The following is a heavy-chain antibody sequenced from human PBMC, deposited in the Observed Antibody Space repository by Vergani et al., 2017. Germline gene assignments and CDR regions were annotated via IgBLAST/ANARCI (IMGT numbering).Heavy chain of an antibody. D-gene: IGHD5-18*01. CDR2: IYYSGST. J-gene: IGHJ3*02. Sequence: QVQLQESGPGLVKPSQTLSLTCTVSGGSISSGGYYWSWIRQHPGKGLEWIGYIYYSGSTYYNPSLKSRVTISVDTSKNQFSLKRSSVTAANTAVYYCARTWIQLLGDAFDIWGQGTMVTVSS. CDR3: ARTWIQLLGDAFDI. CDR1: GGSISSGGYY. V-gene: IGHV4-31*03.